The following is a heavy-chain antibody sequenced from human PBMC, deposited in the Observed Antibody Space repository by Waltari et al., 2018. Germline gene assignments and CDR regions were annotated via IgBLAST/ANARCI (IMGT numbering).Heavy chain of an antibody. CDR1: GFTFSSYS. J-gene: IGHJ4*02. D-gene: IGHD3-10*01. V-gene: IGHV3-21*01. CDR2: ISSSSSYI. CDR3: APMVTYDY. Sequence: EVQLVESGGGLVKPGGSLRLSCAASGFTFSSYSMNWVRQAPGTGLEWVSSISSSSSYIYDAKAVKRQFTIARDNAKISLYLQMNSLRAKDTAVYYCAPMVTYDYWGQGTLVTVSS.